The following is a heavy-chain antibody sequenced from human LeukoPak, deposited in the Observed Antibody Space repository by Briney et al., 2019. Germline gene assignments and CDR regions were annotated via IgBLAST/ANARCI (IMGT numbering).Heavy chain of an antibody. D-gene: IGHD3-10*01. Sequence: SETLSLTCTVSGGSISSGGYYWSWIRQHPGKGLEWIGYIYYSGSTYYNPSLKSRVTISVDTSKNQFSLKLSSVTAADTAVYYCVRHISVVRGETFDFWGQGSLVTVSS. CDR3: VRHISVVRGETFDF. CDR1: GGSISSGGYY. J-gene: IGHJ4*02. V-gene: IGHV4-31*03. CDR2: IYYSGST.